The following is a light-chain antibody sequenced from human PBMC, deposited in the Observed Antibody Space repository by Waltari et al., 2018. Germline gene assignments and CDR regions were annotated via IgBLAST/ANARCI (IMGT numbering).Light chain of an antibody. CDR3: HSRDASGVAGS. J-gene: IGLJ2*01. CDR1: SLRSYY. Sequence: SSELTQDPAVSVAMGQTVRITCQGDSLRSYYASWYQQRPGQAPILVIYDKNNRPSGVPDRFSGSSSHNTGSLTITGAQAEDEASYYCHSRDASGVAGSFGGGTKPTVL. V-gene: IGLV3-19*01. CDR2: DKN.